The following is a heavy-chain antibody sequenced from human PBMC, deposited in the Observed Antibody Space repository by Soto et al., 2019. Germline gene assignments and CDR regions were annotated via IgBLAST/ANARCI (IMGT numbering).Heavy chain of an antibody. D-gene: IGHD3-3*01. CDR1: GYPFTNYG. CDR2: INAGEGKT. CDR3: ARVLRGLKIFAVAHQGYY. V-gene: IGHV1-3*01. Sequence: GASVKVSCKASGYPFTNYGIHWVRQAPGQGLEWMGWINAGEGKTRYAQKFQGRVTITSDQSANTAYMELSSLKSEDTAVYYCARVLRGLKIFAVAHQGYYWGQGTLVTVSS. J-gene: IGHJ4*02.